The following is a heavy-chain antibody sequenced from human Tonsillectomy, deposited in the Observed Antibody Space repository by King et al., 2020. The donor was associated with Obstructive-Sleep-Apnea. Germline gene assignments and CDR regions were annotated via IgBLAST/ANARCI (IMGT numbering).Heavy chain of an antibody. CDR3: AKVSSDDAFDI. CDR1: GFTFSSYA. CDR2: ISVSGGGT. V-gene: IGHV3-23*04. D-gene: IGHD3-22*01. J-gene: IGHJ3*02. Sequence: VQLVESGGGLVQPGGSLRLSCAASGFTFSSYAMSWVRQAPGKGLEWVSAISVSGGGTYYADSVKGRFTTSRDNAKNTLYLQINSLRAEDTAVYYCAKVSSDDAFDIWGQGTMVTVSS.